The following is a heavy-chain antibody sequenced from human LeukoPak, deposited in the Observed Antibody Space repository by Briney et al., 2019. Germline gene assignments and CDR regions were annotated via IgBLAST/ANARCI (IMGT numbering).Heavy chain of an antibody. Sequence: ALRLSCTASVFTFGDYSMSWVRQAPGKGLEGVGFISSKDFGGTTEYAASVKGRFTISRDDSIGIAYLQMNSLKSEDTAVYYCSRAPYSNYVNLDYWGQGTLVTVSS. V-gene: IGHV3-49*04. CDR1: VFTFGDYS. D-gene: IGHD4-11*01. CDR2: ISSKDFGGTT. J-gene: IGHJ4*02. CDR3: SRAPYSNYVNLDY.